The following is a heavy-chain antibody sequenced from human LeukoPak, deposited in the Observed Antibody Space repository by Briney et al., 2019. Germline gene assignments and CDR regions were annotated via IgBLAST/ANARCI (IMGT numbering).Heavy chain of an antibody. D-gene: IGHD6-13*01. V-gene: IGHV3-48*01. CDR3: VRFALTSSLDH. Sequence: GGSLRLSCAASGFTFSSYSMNWVRQAPGKGLEWVSYISSSSSTIYYADSVKGRFTISRDNAENSLFLQMNSLRASDTAIYYCVRFALTSSLDHWGQGTLVTVSS. CDR1: GFTFSSYS. J-gene: IGHJ5*02. CDR2: ISSSSSTI.